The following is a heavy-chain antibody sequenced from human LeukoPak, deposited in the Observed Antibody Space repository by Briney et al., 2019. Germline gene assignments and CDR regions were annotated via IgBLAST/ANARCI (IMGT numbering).Heavy chain of an antibody. CDR3: AKDDYDFWSGSTFFDY. Sequence: GGSLRLSCAASGFTSSSYAMSWVRQAPGKGLEWVSSISGSGGSTYYADSVKGRFTISRDNSKNTLYLQMNSLRAEDTAVYYCAKDDYDFWSGSTFFDYWGQGTLVTVSS. D-gene: IGHD3-3*01. V-gene: IGHV3-23*01. CDR2: ISGSGGST. J-gene: IGHJ4*02. CDR1: GFTSSSYA.